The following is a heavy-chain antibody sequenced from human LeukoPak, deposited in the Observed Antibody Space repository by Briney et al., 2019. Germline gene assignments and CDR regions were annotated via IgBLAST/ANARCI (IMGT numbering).Heavy chain of an antibody. CDR3: ARDNSVGDNAWWFDP. CDR1: GGTFSSYA. D-gene: IGHD1-26*01. V-gene: IGHV1-69*05. Sequence: SVKVSCKGSGGTFSSYAISWVRQAPGQGLEWMGGIIPIFGTANYAQKFQGRVTMTRDMSTSTDYMELSSLRSEDTAIYYCARDNSVGDNAWWFDPWGQGTLVTVSS. J-gene: IGHJ5*02. CDR2: IIPIFGTA.